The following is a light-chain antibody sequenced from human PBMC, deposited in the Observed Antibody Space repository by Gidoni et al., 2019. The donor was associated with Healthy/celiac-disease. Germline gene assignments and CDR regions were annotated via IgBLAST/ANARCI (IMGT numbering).Light chain of an antibody. Sequence: QSALTQPRAVSGYPGQAVTISCTGTSSDVGGYNCVSWYQQHPGNAPKLMLYDVSKRPSGVPARFSGSKSGTTASLTISGLQAEDEADSYCCSSAGRYIVVFGGGTKLTVL. CDR2: DVS. V-gene: IGLV2-11*01. J-gene: IGLJ2*01. CDR3: CSSAGRYIVV. CDR1: SSDVGGYNC.